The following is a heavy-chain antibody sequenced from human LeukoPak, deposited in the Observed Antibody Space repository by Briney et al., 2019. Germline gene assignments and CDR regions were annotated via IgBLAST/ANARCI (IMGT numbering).Heavy chain of an antibody. J-gene: IGHJ4*02. CDR2: IYYSGST. CDR1: GGSISSYY. V-gene: IGHV4-59*01. D-gene: IGHD1-26*01. CDR3: ARGVNSGYFDY. Sequence: AETLSLTCTVSGGSISSYYWTWIRQPPGKVLEWIGYIYYSGSTNYNPSLKSRVTISVDTSKNQFSLKLTSVTAADTAVYYCARGVNSGYFDYCGQGTLVTVSS.